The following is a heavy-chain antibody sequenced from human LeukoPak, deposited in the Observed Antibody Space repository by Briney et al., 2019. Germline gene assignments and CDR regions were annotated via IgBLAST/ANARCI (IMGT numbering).Heavy chain of an antibody. V-gene: IGHV4-59*08. Sequence: SETLSLTCTVSGGSISSYYWSWIRQPPGEGLEWIGYIYYSGSTNYNPSLKSRVTISVDTSKNQFSLKLSSVTAADTAVYYCARRKEFSSSSFPNHAFDIWGQGTMVTVSS. CDR1: GGSISSYY. CDR2: IYYSGST. D-gene: IGHD6-13*01. J-gene: IGHJ3*02. CDR3: ARRKEFSSSSFPNHAFDI.